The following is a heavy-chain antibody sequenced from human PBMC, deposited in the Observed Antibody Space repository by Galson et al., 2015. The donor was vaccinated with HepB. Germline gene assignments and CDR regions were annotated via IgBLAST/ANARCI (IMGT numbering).Heavy chain of an antibody. CDR2: ISWNSGSI. V-gene: IGHV3-9*01. CDR3: AKDIAWGGNAFDI. Sequence: SLRLSCAASGFTFDDYAMHWVRQAPGKGLEWVSGISWNSGSIGYADSVKGRFTISRDNAKNSLYLQMNSLRAEDTALYYCAKDIAWGGNAFDIWGQGTMVTISS. D-gene: IGHD7-27*01. CDR1: GFTFDDYA. J-gene: IGHJ3*02.